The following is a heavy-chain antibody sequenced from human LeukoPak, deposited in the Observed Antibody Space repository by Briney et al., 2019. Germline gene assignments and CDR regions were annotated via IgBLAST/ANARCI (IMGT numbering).Heavy chain of an antibody. CDR3: ARAAREWLGTDAFDV. V-gene: IGHV1-46*01. D-gene: IGHD6-19*01. J-gene: IGHJ3*01. CDR2: INPSGGTT. Sequence: ASVKVSCKASGYSFTSYYMHWVRQAPGQGLEWMGIINPSGGTTTYAQKFRGRVTMTRDTSTSTVYMELSSLRSEDTALYYCARAAREWLGTDAFDVWGQGTKVTVSS. CDR1: GYSFTSYY.